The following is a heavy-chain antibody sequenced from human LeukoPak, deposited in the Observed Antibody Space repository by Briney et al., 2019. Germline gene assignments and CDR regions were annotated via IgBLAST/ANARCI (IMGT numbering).Heavy chain of an antibody. J-gene: IGHJ4*02. CDR3: AKDVYGDYGGLDY. D-gene: IGHD4-23*01. Sequence: GGSLRLSCAASGFPSSTYAMSWVRQAPGKGLEGVSSIRGSDGSTYYADSVKGRIAIYRDNSKNTLYLQMHSLRAEDTAVYYCAKDVYGDYGGLDYWGQGTLVTVSS. CDR2: IRGSDGST. V-gene: IGHV3-23*01. CDR1: GFPSSTYA.